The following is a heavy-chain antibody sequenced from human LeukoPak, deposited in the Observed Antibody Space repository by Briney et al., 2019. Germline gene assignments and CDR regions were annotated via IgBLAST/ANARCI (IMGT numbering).Heavy chain of an antibody. J-gene: IGHJ5*01. D-gene: IGHD3-22*01. CDR1: GYTFTGYY. Sequence: ASVKVSCKASGYTFTGYYMHWVRQAPGQGLEWMGWINPNSDDTNYAQKFQGRVTTTRDTSISTAYMELSRLRSDDTAVYYCARSDGFSGYSSLGDSWGQGTLVTVSS. V-gene: IGHV1-2*02. CDR3: ARSDGFSGYSSLGDS. CDR2: INPNSDDT.